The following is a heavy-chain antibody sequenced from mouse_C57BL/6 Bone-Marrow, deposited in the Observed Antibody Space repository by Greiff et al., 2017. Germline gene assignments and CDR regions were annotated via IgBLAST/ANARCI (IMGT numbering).Heavy chain of an antibody. J-gene: IGHJ1*03. CDR1: GYTFTSYW. V-gene: IGHV1-64*01. CDR3: ARERVTAVWYFDV. D-gene: IGHD2-2*01. CDR2: IHPNSGST. Sequence: QVQLQQPGAELVKPGASVKLSCKASGYTFTSYWMHWVKQRPGQGLEWIGMIHPNSGSTNYNEKFKSKATLTVEKSSSTAYMQLSSLTSEDSAVYYSARERVTAVWYFDVWGTGTTVTVSS.